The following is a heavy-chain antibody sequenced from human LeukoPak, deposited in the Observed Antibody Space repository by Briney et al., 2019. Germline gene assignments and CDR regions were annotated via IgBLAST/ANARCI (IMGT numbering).Heavy chain of an antibody. CDR2: ISGSGGST. D-gene: IGHD3-9*01. Sequence: GGSLRLSCAASGFTVSSYAMSWVRQAPGKGQDWVSTISGSGGSTYYADSVKGRFTISRDNSKNTLYLQMNSMRAEDTAVYYCAKDSYYDILTGYSPDAFDIWGQGTMVSVSS. J-gene: IGHJ3*02. CDR1: GFTVSSYA. V-gene: IGHV3-23*01. CDR3: AKDSYYDILTGYSPDAFDI.